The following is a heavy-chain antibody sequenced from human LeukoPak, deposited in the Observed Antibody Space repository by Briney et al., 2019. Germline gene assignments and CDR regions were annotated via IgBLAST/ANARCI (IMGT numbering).Heavy chain of an antibody. J-gene: IGHJ6*02. CDR3: ASCSSTSCYFDSYYYGMDV. D-gene: IGHD2-2*01. CDR1: GGTLSSYT. CDR2: ISAYNGNT. V-gene: IGHV1-18*01. Sequence: ASVKVSCKASGGTLSSYTISWVRQAPGQGLEWMGWISAYNGNTNYAQKLQGRVTMTTDTSTSTAYMELRSLRSDDTAVYYCASCSSTSCYFDSYYYGMDVWGQGTTVTVSS.